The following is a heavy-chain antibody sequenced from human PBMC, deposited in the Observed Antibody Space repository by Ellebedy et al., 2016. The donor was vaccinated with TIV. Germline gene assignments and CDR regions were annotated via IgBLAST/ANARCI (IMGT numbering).Heavy chain of an antibody. J-gene: IGHJ4*02. CDR2: ISDSGSRT. D-gene: IGHD3-10*01. CDR3: AKRHYGFHAYEDITH. V-gene: IGHV3-23*01. CDR1: GFTFTIYA. Sequence: GESLKISCAASGFTFTIYAMSWVRQAPGKGLEWVSSISDSGSRTDYADSVKGRFTISRDNSKKMVYLQMNSLRVEDTAVYYCAKRHYGFHAYEDITHWGQGTLVTVSS.